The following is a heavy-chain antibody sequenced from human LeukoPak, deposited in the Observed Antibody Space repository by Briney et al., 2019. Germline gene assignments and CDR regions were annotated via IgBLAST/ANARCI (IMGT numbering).Heavy chain of an antibody. CDR1: GFTFSSYD. CDR3: AKDSEWWFNNWFDP. J-gene: IGHJ5*02. V-gene: IGHV3-23*01. CDR2: IRPSGDNT. D-gene: IGHD2-15*01. Sequence: GGALRLSCAASGFTFSSYDMTWVRQAPGRGLEWVSSIRPSGDNTYYGDSVKGRFTISRDNSKNTLYLQMNSLRAEDTAVYYCAKDSEWWFNNWFDPWGQGTLVTVSS.